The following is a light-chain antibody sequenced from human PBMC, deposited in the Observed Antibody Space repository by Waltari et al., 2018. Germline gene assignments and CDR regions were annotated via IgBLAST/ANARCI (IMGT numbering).Light chain of an antibody. CDR3: QQYYSIPWT. CDR2: WAS. CDR1: QSVLYSSNNENY. Sequence: DIVMTQSPDYLAVSLGERATINCKSSQSVLYSSNNENYLAWYQQRPGQPPKLLIYWASTRESGVPDRFSGSGSGTDFTLTISSLQAEDVAVYYCQQYYSIPWTFGQGTKVEI. J-gene: IGKJ1*01. V-gene: IGKV4-1*01.